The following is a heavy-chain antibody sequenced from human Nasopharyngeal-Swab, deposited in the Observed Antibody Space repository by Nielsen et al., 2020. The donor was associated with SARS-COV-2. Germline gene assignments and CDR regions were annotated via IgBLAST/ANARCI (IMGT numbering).Heavy chain of an antibody. V-gene: IGHV1-8*01. CDR2: MNPNSGNT. J-gene: IGHJ5*02. CDR1: GYNFTTYD. Sequence: ASVKVSCKASGYNFTTYDFNWVRQATGQGLEWMGWMNPNSGNTGYAQKFQGRVTMTRNTSIRTAYMELSSLKASDAAMYYCARLAPRWGELHSYGHGWFDPWGQGTLVTVSS. D-gene: IGHD3-16*01. CDR3: ARLAPRWGELHSYGHGWFDP.